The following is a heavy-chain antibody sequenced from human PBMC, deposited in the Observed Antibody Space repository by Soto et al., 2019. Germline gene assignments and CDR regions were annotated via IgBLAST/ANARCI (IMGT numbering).Heavy chain of an antibody. CDR3: ARDRGYCSGGSCYLDASDI. D-gene: IGHD2-15*01. Sequence: TLSLTCTVSGGSISSYYWSWIRQRPGKVLEWIGYIYYSGSTNYNPSLKSRVTISVDTSKNQFSLKLSSVTAADTAVYYCARDRGYCSGGSCYLDASDIWGQGTMVTVSS. J-gene: IGHJ3*02. CDR2: IYYSGST. V-gene: IGHV4-59*01. CDR1: GGSISSYY.